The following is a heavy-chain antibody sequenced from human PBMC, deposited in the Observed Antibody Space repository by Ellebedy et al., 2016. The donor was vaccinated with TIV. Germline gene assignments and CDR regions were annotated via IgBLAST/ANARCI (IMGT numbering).Heavy chain of an antibody. CDR3: ARDESPSRPSGVSHPRTFYYDGLDF. CDR2: INPSGGST. J-gene: IGHJ3*01. D-gene: IGHD3/OR15-3a*01. V-gene: IGHV1-46*01. CDR1: GYTFTSYY. Sequence: ASVKVSCKASGYTFTSYYMHWVRQAPGQGLEWMGIINPSGGSTSYAQKFQGRVTMTRDTSTNIVYMELRSLRSEDTAVYFCARDESPSRPSGVSHPRTFYYDGLDFWGQGTVVTVSS.